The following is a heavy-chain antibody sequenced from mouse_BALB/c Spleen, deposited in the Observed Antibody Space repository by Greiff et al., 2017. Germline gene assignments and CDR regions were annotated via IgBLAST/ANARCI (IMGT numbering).Heavy chain of an antibody. CDR1: GFTFSSYD. J-gene: IGHJ3*01. Sequence: EVQRVESGGGLVKPGGSLKLSCAASGFTFSSYDMSWVRQTPGKRLEWVAFISSGGVSTYSPNTMEGRFTISRDNAKNTLYLQMSSLKSEGTAMYYCARRGGFDYWGQGTLVTVSA. CDR3: ARRGGFDY. CDR2: ISSGGVST. V-gene: IGHV5-12-1*01.